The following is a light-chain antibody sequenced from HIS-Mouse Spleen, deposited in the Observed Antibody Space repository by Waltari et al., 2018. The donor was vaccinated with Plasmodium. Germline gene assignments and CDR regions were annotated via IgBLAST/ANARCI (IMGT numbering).Light chain of an antibody. J-gene: IGKJ2*01. Sequence: EIVMTQSPATLSVSPGERATLSCRASQSVSSNLAWYQQKPGQAPRLLIYGASTRATGIPARFSGSGSGTEFTLTISSLQPEDFATYYCLQDYNYPYTIGQGTKL. CDR3: LQDYNYPYT. CDR2: GAS. V-gene: IGKV3-15*01. CDR1: QSVSSN.